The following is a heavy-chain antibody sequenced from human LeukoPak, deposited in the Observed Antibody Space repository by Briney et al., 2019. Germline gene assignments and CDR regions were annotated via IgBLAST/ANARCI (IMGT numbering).Heavy chain of an antibody. CDR3: ARDPWYYGSGREYYFDY. J-gene: IGHJ4*02. D-gene: IGHD3-10*01. CDR1: GYTFTIYY. Sequence: ASVTVSSKASGYTFTIYYMHGVRQAPGQGLGWMGLINPSGGSTSYAQKFQGRVTMTRDMSTSTVYMELSSLRSEDTAVYYCARDPWYYGSGREYYFDYWGQGTLVTVSS. V-gene: IGHV1-46*01. CDR2: INPSGGST.